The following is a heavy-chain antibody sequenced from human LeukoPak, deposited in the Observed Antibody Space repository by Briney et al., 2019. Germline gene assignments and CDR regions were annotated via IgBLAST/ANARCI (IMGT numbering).Heavy chain of an antibody. J-gene: IGHJ6*02. V-gene: IGHV3-64*04. D-gene: IGHD6-13*01. CDR1: GFTFSSYA. CDR3: AKSKGIAAAGTNGMDV. Sequence: GGSLRLSCSASGFTFSSYAMHWVRQAPGKGLEYVSAISSNGGSTYYADSVKGRFTISRDNSKNTLYLQMNSLRAEDTAVYYCAKSKGIAAAGTNGMDVWGQGTTVTVSS. CDR2: ISSNGGST.